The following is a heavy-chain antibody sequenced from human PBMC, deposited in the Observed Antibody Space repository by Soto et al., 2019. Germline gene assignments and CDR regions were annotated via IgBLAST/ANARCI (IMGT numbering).Heavy chain of an antibody. D-gene: IGHD2-2*01. CDR2: INHSGST. CDR1: GGSFSGYY. Sequence: QVQLQQWGAGLLKPSETLSLTCAVYGGSFSGYYWSWIRQPPGKGLEWIGEINHSGSTNYNPSLKGRVTISVATSKNRFALKLSSVTAADTAVYYCARGTEDLVVVPAAAAGQNWFDPWGQGTLVTVSS. J-gene: IGHJ5*02. CDR3: ARGTEDLVVVPAAAAGQNWFDP. V-gene: IGHV4-34*01.